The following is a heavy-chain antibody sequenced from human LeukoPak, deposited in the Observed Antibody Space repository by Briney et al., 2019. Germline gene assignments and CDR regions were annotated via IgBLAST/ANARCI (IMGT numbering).Heavy chain of an antibody. V-gene: IGHV4-59*01. J-gene: IGHJ5*02. CDR3: ARWGQGYCSGGSCYRNWFDP. CDR1: GGSISSYY. Sequence: TSETLSLTCTVSGGSISSYYWSWIRQPPGKGLEWIGYIYSSGSTNYNPSLKSRVTISVDTSKNQFSLKLSSVTAADTAVFYCARWGQGYCSGGSCYRNWFDPWGRGTLVTVSS. CDR2: IYSSGST. D-gene: IGHD2-15*01.